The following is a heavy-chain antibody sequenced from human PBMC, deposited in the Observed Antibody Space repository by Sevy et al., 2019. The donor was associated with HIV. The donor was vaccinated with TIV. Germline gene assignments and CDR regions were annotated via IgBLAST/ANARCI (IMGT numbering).Heavy chain of an antibody. CDR1: GFTFDDYA. J-gene: IGHJ6*02. D-gene: IGHD3-10*01. CDR3: AKDFYGSGSYYYYYYGMDV. V-gene: IGHV3-9*01. CDR2: ISWNSGSI. Sequence: GGSLRLSCAASGFTFDDYAMHWVRQAPGKGLEWVSGISWNSGSIGYAHSVKGRFTISRDNAKNSLYLQMNSLRAEDTALYYCAKDFYGSGSYYYYYYGMDVWGQGTTVTVSS.